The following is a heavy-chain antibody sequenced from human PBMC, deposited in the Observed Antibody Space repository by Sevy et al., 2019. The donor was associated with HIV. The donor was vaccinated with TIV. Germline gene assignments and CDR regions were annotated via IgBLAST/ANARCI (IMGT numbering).Heavy chain of an antibody. Sequence: GASLRLSCAASGFTFSDYYMTWIRQSPGKGLQWISYISSGSSYTNYADSVKGRFTISRDNAKNSLYLEIHTLRPEDTAVYYCARSRSNYADYYFDYWGQGTVVTVSS. D-gene: IGHD4-17*01. CDR1: GFTFSDYY. CDR3: ARSRSNYADYYFDY. J-gene: IGHJ4*02. V-gene: IGHV3-11*06. CDR2: ISSGSSYT.